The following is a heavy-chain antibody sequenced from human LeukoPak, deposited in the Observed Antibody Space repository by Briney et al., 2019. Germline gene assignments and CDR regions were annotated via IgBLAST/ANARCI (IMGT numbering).Heavy chain of an antibody. CDR1: GDSVSNNNGA. CDR3: AGGYAFDV. CDR2: TYYRSQWYN. V-gene: IGHV6-1*01. Sequence: SQTLSLTCAISGDSVSNNNGAWNWIWQSPSRGLEWLGRTYYRSQWYNDYARSVMSRISVDPDTSKNQFSLHLSSVTPGDTAVYYCAGGYAFDVWGQGTMVTVSS. J-gene: IGHJ3*01.